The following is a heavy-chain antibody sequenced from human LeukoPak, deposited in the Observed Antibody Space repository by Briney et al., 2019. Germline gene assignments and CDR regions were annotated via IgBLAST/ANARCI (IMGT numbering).Heavy chain of an antibody. CDR1: GLTPSSDE. Sequence: GGSLTLSCAVSGLTPSSDEMNWVRPAPGRGLGWVSYMISGVSNIYYADSVKGRFTISRDNAKNSVYMQMNSLRAEDMAVYYCARGWFDYWGQGTMVTVSS. CDR3: ARGWFDY. V-gene: IGHV3-48*03. J-gene: IGHJ5*01. CDR2: MISGVSNI.